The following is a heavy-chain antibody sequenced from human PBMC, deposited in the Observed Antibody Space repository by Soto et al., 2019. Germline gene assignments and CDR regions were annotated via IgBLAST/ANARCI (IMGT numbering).Heavy chain of an antibody. J-gene: IGHJ4*02. CDR3: ARDIVWFGELLGGPDY. CDR2: ISSSSSTI. CDR1: EFTFSSYS. V-gene: IGHV3-48*01. Sequence: PGGSLRLSCAASEFTFSSYSMNWVRQAPGKGLEWVSYISSSSSTIYYADSVKGRFTISRDNAKNSLYLQMNSLRAEDTAVYYCARDIVWFGELLGGPDYWGQGTLVTVSS. D-gene: IGHD3-10*01.